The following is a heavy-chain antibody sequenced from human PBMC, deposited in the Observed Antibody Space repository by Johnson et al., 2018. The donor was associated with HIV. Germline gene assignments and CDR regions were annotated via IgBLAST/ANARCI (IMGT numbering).Heavy chain of an antibody. CDR3: AKDYKNYYDSSGYETGTFDI. Sequence: QVQLVESGGGVVQPGGSLRLSCVASGFTFSTYGMHWVRQAPGKGLEWVAVIWYDGSNKDYADSVKGRFTISRDNSKNTLYLQMNSLRAEDTAVYYCAKDYKNYYDSSGYETGTFDIWGQGTMVTVSS. J-gene: IGHJ3*02. V-gene: IGHV3-33*06. CDR2: IWYDGSNK. D-gene: IGHD3-22*01. CDR1: GFTFSTYG.